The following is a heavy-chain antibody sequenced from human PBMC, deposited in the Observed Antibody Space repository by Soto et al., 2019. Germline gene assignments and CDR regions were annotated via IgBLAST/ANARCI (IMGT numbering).Heavy chain of an antibody. CDR2: IVVGSGNT. CDR3: AADRSGSYYIYGMDV. CDR1: GFTFTSSA. D-gene: IGHD1-26*01. J-gene: IGHJ6*02. Sequence: RASVKVSCKASGFTFTSSAVQWVRQARGQRLEWIGWIVVGSGNTNYAQKFQERVTITRDMSTSTAYMELSSLRSEDTAVYYCAADRSGSYYIYGMDVWGQGTTVTVSS. V-gene: IGHV1-58*01.